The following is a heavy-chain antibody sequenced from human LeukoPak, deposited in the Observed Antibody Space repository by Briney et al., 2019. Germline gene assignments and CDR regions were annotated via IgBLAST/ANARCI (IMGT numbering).Heavy chain of an antibody. V-gene: IGHV1-18*01. CDR2: ISAYNGNT. CDR1: GYTFTSYG. J-gene: IGHJ4*02. D-gene: IGHD3-22*01. Sequence: ASVKVSCKASGYTFTSYGISWVRQAPGQGLEWMGWISAYNGNTNYAQKLQGRVTMTTDTSTSTAYMELRSLRSDDTAVYYCARETGYYYDSSGVDYWGQGTLVTVSS. CDR3: ARETGYYYDSSGVDY.